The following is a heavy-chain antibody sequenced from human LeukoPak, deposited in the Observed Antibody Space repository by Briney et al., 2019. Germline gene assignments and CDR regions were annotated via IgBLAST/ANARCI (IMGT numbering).Heavy chain of an antibody. V-gene: IGHV3-15*07. CDR3: TTGIGGGSGY. CDR1: GFTFSSYA. J-gene: IGHJ4*02. D-gene: IGHD2-15*01. Sequence: GRSLRLSCAASGFTFSSYAMHWVRQAPGKGLEWVGRIKSKTDGGTTDYAAPVKGRFTISRDDSKNTLYLQMNSLKTEDTAVYYCTTGIGGGSGYWGQGTLVTVSS. CDR2: IKSKTDGGTT.